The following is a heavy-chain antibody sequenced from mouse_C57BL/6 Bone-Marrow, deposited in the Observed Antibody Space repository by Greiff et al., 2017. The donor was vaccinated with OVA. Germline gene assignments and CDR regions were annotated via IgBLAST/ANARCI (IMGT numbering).Heavy chain of an antibody. D-gene: IGHD1-1*01. CDR1: GFSLTSYG. CDR3: ARAPPYGSPRYFDV. CDR2: LWSGGST. V-gene: IGHV2-2*01. J-gene: IGHJ1*03. Sequence: QVQLQQSGPGLVQPSQSLSITCTVSGFSLTSYGVHWVRQSPGKGLEWLGVLWSGGSTDYNAAFISRLSISKDNSKSQVFFKMNSLTADDTAIYYCARAPPYGSPRYFDVWGTGTTVTVSS.